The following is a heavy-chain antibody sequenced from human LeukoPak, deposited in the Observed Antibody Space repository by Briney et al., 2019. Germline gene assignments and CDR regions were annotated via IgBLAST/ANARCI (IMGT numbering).Heavy chain of an antibody. CDR3: ASDPAYIATAGNPLYYFDY. J-gene: IGHJ4*02. V-gene: IGHV1-18*01. CDR2: ISAYNGNT. Sequence: ASVKVSCKASGYTFTSYGISWVRQAPGQGLEWMGGISAYNGNTNYAQKLQGRVTMTTDTSTSTAYMELRSLRSDDTAVYYCASDPAYIATAGNPLYYFDYWGQGTLVTVSS. CDR1: GYTFTSYG. D-gene: IGHD6-13*01.